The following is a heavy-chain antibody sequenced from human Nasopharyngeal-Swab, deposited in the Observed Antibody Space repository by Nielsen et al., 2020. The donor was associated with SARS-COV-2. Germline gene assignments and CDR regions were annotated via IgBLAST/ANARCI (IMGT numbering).Heavy chain of an antibody. D-gene: IGHD2-15*01. CDR2: IYYSGIT. Sequence: SETLSLTCTVSGGSISSSSYYWGWLRQPPGKGLEWIGSIYYSGITYYNPTLKSRVTISVDTSKNQFSLKLSSVTAADTAVYYCARQLVVVVAASIPYYYGMDVWGQGTTVTVSS. J-gene: IGHJ6*02. V-gene: IGHV4-39*01. CDR1: GGSISSSSYY. CDR3: ARQLVVVVAASIPYYYGMDV.